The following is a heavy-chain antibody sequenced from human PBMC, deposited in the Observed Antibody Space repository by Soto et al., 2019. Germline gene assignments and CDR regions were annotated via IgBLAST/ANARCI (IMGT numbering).Heavy chain of an antibody. J-gene: IGHJ6*02. CDR1: GGAFSDYA. Sequence: QVQLVQSGAEVKKPGSSVMVSCKASGGAFSDYAFSWVRQAPGQGLEWLGGIMPIFRAPDYGQKFQGRVTITADESTRTTYMGMRGLESEDTAVYYCASWLKGADIGNYDYGMDVWGQGTTVTVS. CDR2: IMPIFRAP. CDR3: ASWLKGADIGNYDYGMDV. V-gene: IGHV1-69*12. D-gene: IGHD2-15*01.